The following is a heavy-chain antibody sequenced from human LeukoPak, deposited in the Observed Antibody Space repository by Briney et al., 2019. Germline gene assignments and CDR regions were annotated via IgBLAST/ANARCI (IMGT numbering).Heavy chain of an antibody. CDR1: GGSFSGYY. V-gene: IGHV4-34*01. Sequence: SETLSLTCAVYGGSFSGYYWSWIRQPPGKGLEWIGEINHSGSTNYNPSLKSRVTISVDTSKNQFSLKLSSVTAADTAVYYCARGGRGRIIAAARTESKFDFDYWGQGTLVTVSS. D-gene: IGHD6-13*01. J-gene: IGHJ4*02. CDR2: INHSGST. CDR3: ARGGRGRIIAAARTESKFDFDY.